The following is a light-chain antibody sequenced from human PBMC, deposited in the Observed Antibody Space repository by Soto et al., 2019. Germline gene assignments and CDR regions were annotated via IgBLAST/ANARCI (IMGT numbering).Light chain of an antibody. V-gene: IGKV3-15*01. J-gene: IGKJ3*01. CDR2: GTS. CDR3: HQYNNWPPIT. Sequence: EIVMTQSPATLSVSPGERATLSCRASQSVSSNLAWYQKKPGQAPRLLIYGTSTRATGIPARFSGSGSGTEFTLTISSLQSEDFADYYCHQYNNWPPITFGPGTKVDIK. CDR1: QSVSSN.